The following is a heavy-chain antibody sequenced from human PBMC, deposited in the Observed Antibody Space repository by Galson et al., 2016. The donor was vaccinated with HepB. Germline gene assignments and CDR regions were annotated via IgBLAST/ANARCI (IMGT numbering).Heavy chain of an antibody. D-gene: IGHD5-12*01. CDR1: GGTFSSYT. J-gene: IGHJ4*02. CDR3: ARDRGDSGYDSWAY. CDR2: IIPILGIA. V-gene: IGHV1-69*04. Sequence: SVKVSCKASGGTFSSYTISWVRQAPGQGLEWMGRIIPILGIANYARKFQGRVTITADKSTSTAYMELSSLRSEDTAVYYCARDRGDSGYDSWAYWGQGTLVTVSS.